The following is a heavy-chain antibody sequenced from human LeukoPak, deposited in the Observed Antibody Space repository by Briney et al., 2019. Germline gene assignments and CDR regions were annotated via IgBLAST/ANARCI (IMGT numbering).Heavy chain of an antibody. CDR1: GGTFSSYA. Sequence: ASVKVSCKASGGTFSSYAISWVRQAPGQGLEWMGGIIAIFGTANYAQKFQGRVTITTDESTSTAYMELSSLRTEDTAVYYRARASKGSGSYLGYGGQRTMVGVS. D-gene: IGHD3-10*01. V-gene: IGHV1-69*05. CDR3: ARASKGSGSYLGY. J-gene: IGHJ4*02. CDR2: IIAIFGTA.